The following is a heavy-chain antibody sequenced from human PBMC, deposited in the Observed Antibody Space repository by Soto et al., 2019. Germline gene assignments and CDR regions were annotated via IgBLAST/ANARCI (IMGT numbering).Heavy chain of an antibody. CDR2: IWYDGSDK. J-gene: IGHJ4*02. CDR3: AFGNLSYYFDF. V-gene: IGHV3-33*01. Sequence: GGSLRLSCAASGFTFSGFGMHWVRQAPGKGLEWVAIIWYDGSDKYYADPVKGRFTISRDNSKNTLYLQMSSLRAEDTAVYHCAFGNLSYYFDFWGQGTPVTVSS. D-gene: IGHD3-16*01. CDR1: GFTFSGFG.